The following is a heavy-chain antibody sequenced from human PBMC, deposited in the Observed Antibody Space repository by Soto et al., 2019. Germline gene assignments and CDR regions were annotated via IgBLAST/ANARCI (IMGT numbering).Heavy chain of an antibody. Sequence: LSLTFTVSCGSISVYYGSLIRQPPGKGLEWIGYIYYSGSTNYNPSLKSRVTISVDTSKNQFSLKLSSVTAADTAVYYCARGIAAAGNYFDYWGQGTLVTVSS. CDR3: ARGIAAAGNYFDY. D-gene: IGHD6-13*01. V-gene: IGHV4-59*01. J-gene: IGHJ4*02. CDR1: CGSISVYY. CDR2: IYYSGST.